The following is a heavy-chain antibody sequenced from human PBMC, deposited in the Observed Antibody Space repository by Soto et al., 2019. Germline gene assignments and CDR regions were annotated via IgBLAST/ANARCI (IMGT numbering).Heavy chain of an antibody. Sequence: PSETLSLTCSVSGFAISRGYYWSWVRQPPGEGLDWIGSIYPSVSSYHNPSLATRLRLSIDTSKNQFTLNLTSVTAADTALYFCAREKVGTTFFDNWGQGIQVTVYS. D-gene: IGHD1-1*01. J-gene: IGHJ4*02. CDR3: AREKVGTTFFDN. V-gene: IGHV4-38-2*02. CDR2: IYPSVSS. CDR1: GFAISRGYY.